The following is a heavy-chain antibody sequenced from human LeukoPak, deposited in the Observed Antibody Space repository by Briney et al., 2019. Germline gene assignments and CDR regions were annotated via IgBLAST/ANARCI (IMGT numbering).Heavy chain of an antibody. CDR1: GYTFTGYY. J-gene: IGHJ4*02. CDR2: INPNSGGT. D-gene: IGHD1-7*01. Sequence: ASVKVSCKASGYTFTGYYMHWVRQAPGQGLEWMGWINPNSGGTNYAQKFQGRVTMTRDTSISTAYMELSRLRSDDTAVYYCARLSTGQGELELLFDYWGQGTLVTVSS. CDR3: ARLSTGQGELELLFDY. V-gene: IGHV1-2*02.